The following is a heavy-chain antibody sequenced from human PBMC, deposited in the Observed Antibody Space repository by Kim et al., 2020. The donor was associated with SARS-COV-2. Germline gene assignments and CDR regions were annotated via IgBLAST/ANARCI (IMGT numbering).Heavy chain of an antibody. CDR2: I. J-gene: IGHJ4*02. V-gene: IGHV3-48*03. Sequence: IYYADSVKGRFTISRDNAKNSLYLQMNSLRAEDTAVYYCVGSSGWYGFDYWGQGTLVTVSS. CDR3: VGSSGWYGFDY. D-gene: IGHD6-19*01.